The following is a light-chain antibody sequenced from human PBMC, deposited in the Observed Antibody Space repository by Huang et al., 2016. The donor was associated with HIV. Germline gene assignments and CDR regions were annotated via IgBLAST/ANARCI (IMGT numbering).Light chain of an antibody. J-gene: IGKJ1*01. V-gene: IGKV3-15*01. CDR3: LQYNSWPRT. CDR2: GAS. CDR1: QSVSDN. Sequence: EIVMTQSPATLSVSPGERATLSCRASQSVSDNLALYQQKSGQAPRLLIYGASTRATGIPARFSGSVSGTEFTLTISSLQSEDYGVYWCLQYNSWPRTFGQGTKVEIK.